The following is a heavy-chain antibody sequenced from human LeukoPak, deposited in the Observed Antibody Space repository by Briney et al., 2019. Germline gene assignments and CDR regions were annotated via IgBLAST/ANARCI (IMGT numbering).Heavy chain of an antibody. Sequence: PGGSLRLSCAASGFTFSSYGMHWVRQAPGKGLEWVAFIRYDGSNKYYADSVKGRFTISRDNSKNTLYLQMNSLRAEDTAVYYCARDQIHYTNWFDPWGQGTLVTVSS. CDR3: ARDQIHYTNWFDP. V-gene: IGHV3-30*02. J-gene: IGHJ5*02. CDR2: IRYDGSNK. D-gene: IGHD3-10*01. CDR1: GFTFSSYG.